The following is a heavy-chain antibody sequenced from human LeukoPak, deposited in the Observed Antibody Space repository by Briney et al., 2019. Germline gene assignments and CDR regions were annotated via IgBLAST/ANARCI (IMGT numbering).Heavy chain of an antibody. CDR2: TYYRSRWYN. V-gene: IGHV6-1*01. CDR3: ARKGGDYYYYGMDV. J-gene: IGHJ6*02. Sequence: SQTLSLTCAISGGSVSSNSAAWNWIRQSPSRGLEWLGRTYYRSRWYNDYAVSVESRITINPDTSKNQVSLQLSSVTPEDTAVYYCARKGGDYYYYGMDVWGQGTTVTVSS. CDR1: GGSVSSNSAA.